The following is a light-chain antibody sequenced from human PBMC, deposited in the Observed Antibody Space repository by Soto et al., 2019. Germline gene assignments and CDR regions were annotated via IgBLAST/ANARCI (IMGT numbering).Light chain of an antibody. CDR1: QSVSSSY. V-gene: IGKV3-20*01. Sequence: EVVLTQSPDTLSLSPGERATLSCRASQSVSSSYLAWYQQKPGQAPRLLMYAASSRATGIPDRISGSGSGTDCTLTISGLEPEDFAVYYCQRYGSSSYTFGQGTKLEIK. J-gene: IGKJ2*01. CDR2: AAS. CDR3: QRYGSSSYT.